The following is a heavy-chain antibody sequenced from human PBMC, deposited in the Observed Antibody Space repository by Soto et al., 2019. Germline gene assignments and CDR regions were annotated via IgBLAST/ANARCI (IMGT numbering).Heavy chain of an antibody. V-gene: IGHV3-23*01. CDR2: ISGSGGST. D-gene: IGHD6-19*01. Sequence: EVQLLESGGGLVQPGGSLRLSCAASGFTFSSYAMSWVRQAPGKGLEWVSAISGSGGSTYYADSVKGRFTISRDNSKNTLYLQMNSLRAEDTAVYYCAKDRTYSSGWSAGDAFDIWGQGTMVTVSS. J-gene: IGHJ3*02. CDR3: AKDRTYSSGWSAGDAFDI. CDR1: GFTFSSYA.